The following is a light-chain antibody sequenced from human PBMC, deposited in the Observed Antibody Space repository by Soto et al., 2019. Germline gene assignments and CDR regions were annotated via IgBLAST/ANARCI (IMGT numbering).Light chain of an antibody. Sequence: SYELTQPPSVSVAPGQTARITCGGNNIGRKGVHWYQQKPGQAPVLVVYEDSDRPSGIPERFSGSNSGDTATLTISRVEVGDAADYYCQVWDSSSDHLYVFGTGTKVTV. J-gene: IGLJ1*01. CDR1: NIGRKG. V-gene: IGLV3-21*02. CDR2: EDS. CDR3: QVWDSSSDHLYV.